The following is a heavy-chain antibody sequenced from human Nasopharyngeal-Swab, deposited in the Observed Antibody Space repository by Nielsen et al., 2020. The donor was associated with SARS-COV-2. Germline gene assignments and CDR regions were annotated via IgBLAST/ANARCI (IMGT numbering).Heavy chain of an antibody. CDR1: GFTFDHYA. CDR2: INWNSGSP. J-gene: IGHJ4*02. V-gene: IGHV3-9*01. D-gene: IGHD3-10*01. CDR3: GRARSYRIDY. Sequence: SLKISCTASGFTFDHYAMNWVRQAPGKGLEWVSGINWNSGSPGYADSVKGRFTISRDNAKNEVYLQLNGLRDEDTAVYYCGRARSYRIDYWGQGTLVTVSS.